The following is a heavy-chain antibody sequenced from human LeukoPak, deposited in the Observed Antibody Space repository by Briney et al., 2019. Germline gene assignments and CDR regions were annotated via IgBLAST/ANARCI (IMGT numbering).Heavy chain of an antibody. Sequence: GRSLRLSCAASGFSFSGYGMHWVRQAPGKGLEWVSVIYSGGSTYYADSVKGRFTISRDNSKNTLYLQMNSLRAEDTAVYYCARGLNTPPSSWGQGTLVTVSS. CDR2: IYSGGST. D-gene: IGHD2-2*02. V-gene: IGHV3-53*01. J-gene: IGHJ4*02. CDR3: ARGLNTPPSS. CDR1: GFSFSGYG.